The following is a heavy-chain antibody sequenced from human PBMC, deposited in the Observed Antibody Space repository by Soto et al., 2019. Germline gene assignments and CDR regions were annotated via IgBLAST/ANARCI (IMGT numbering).Heavy chain of an antibody. J-gene: IGHJ6*03. CDR3: AREGVRGYCSSTSCGSYMDV. D-gene: IGHD2-2*01. V-gene: IGHV4-59*01. CDR2: IYYSGST. CDR1: GGSISSYY. Sequence: PSEILSLTCTVSGGSISSYYWSWIRQPPGKGLEWIGYIYYSGSTNYNPSLKSRVTISVDTSKNQFSLKLSSVTAADTAVYYCAREGVRGYCSSTSCGSYMDVWGKGTTVTVSS.